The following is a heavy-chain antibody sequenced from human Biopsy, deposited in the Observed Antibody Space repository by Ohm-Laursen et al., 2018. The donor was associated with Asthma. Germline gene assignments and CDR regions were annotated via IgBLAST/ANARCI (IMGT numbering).Heavy chain of an antibody. D-gene: IGHD3-3*02. CDR2: HDHEEGGT. V-gene: IGHV1-24*01. CDR1: GYSLTDLS. CDR3: ARPSPNRDILYYYYHMDV. J-gene: IGHJ6*02. Sequence: SVKVSCKISGYSLTDLSMHWVRQAPGQGLEWMGGHDHEEGGTVNARRFQGRATMTEDTSTDTAYMELSSLSSDDTAIYYCARPSPNRDILYYYYHMDVWGQGTTVIVSS.